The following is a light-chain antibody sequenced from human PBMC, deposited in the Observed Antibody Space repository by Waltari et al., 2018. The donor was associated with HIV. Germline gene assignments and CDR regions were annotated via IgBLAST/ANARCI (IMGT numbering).Light chain of an antibody. V-gene: IGLV2-14*03. CDR3: SSYTSSSSVV. CDR1: SSDVGAYNY. CDR2: DVS. Sequence: QSALTQPASVSGSPGQSITISCTGTSSDVGAYNYVSWYQQHPGKAPKLMIYDVSNRPSVVSNRFSGSKSGNTASLTISGLQAEDEADYYCSSYTSSSSVVFGGWTKLTVL. J-gene: IGLJ2*01.